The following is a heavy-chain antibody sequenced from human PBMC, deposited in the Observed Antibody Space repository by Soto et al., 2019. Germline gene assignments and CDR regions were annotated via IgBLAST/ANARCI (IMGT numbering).Heavy chain of an antibody. CDR1: GGTFRSQP. V-gene: IGHV1-69*06. CDR2: IIPIFGTA. Sequence: RASWATAGGTFRSQPISWVRQDNGQGLEWMGGIIPIFGTANYAQKFQGRVTITADKSTSTAYMELSSLRSEDTAVYYCARCSYYYDSSGYYYDDAFDTWGQGTRVTVS. CDR3: ARCSYYYDSSGYYYDDAFDT. J-gene: IGHJ3*02. D-gene: IGHD3-22*01.